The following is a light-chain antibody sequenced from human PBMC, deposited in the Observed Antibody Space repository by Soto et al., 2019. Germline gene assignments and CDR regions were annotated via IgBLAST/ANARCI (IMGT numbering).Light chain of an antibody. CDR1: QSVSSTY. CDR2: GAS. V-gene: IGKV3-20*01. CDR3: QQYGSSPWT. Sequence: EIAMTQSPATLSVSPGERATLSCRASQSVSSTYLAWYQQKPGQAPRLLIYGASSRATGIPDRFSGSGSGADFTLTISRLETEDFAVYYCQQYGSSPWTFGQGTKVDI. J-gene: IGKJ1*01.